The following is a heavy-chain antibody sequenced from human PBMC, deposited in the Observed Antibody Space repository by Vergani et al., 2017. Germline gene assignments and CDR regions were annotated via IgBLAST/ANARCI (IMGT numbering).Heavy chain of an antibody. CDR1: GFTLSNYD. J-gene: IGHJ4*02. Sequence: QVQLVESGGGVVQRGGSLRLSCATSGFTLSNYDMQWIRQGPGKGLEFVAFIQFDGSNQYYADSVKGRFTLSRDFSKNTLYLQMNSLRAEDTAVYYCAKDKCSGRCWDFDYWGQGTLVTVSS. D-gene: IGHD3-10*02. V-gene: IGHV3-30*02. CDR2: IQFDGSNQ. CDR3: AKDKCSGRCWDFDY.